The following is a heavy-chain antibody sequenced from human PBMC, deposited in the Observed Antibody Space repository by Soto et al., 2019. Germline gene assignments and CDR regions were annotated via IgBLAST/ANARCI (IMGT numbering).Heavy chain of an antibody. Sequence: SLSLTGPISGASVGSGGYTWSWIRQPPGKGLEWIGYIYYSGTFFYNPSLKSRVSMSLDRSKNQFSRTLNSLTAADTAVYYCAKTQFYSGAGNSRNLMFDPWGQGIQVTVYS. CDR1: GASVGSGGYT. D-gene: IGHD2-21*01. V-gene: IGHV4-30-2*01. CDR2: IYYSGTF. CDR3: AKTQFYSGAGNSRNLMFDP. J-gene: IGHJ5*02.